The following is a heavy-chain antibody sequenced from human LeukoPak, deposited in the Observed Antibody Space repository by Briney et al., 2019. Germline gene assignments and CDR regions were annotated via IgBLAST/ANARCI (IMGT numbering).Heavy chain of an antibody. J-gene: IGHJ4*02. Sequence: ASVKVSCKASGYTFTGYYMNWVRQASGQGLEWMGWINPNSGGTNYPHKFQGRAITTSDTSSSTDYMELRRLTSDDTAVNYWARGARGLLTFDYWGQGTLVTVSS. D-gene: IGHD5-18*01. CDR3: ARGARGLLTFDY. CDR2: INPNSGGT. V-gene: IGHV1-2*02. CDR1: GYTFTGYY.